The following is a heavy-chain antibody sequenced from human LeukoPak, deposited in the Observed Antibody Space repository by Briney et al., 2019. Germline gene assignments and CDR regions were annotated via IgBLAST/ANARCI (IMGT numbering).Heavy chain of an antibody. CDR1: GFTFSDYY. CDR3: ASKYDILTGFDY. CDR2: ISSSGSSI. J-gene: IGHJ4*02. V-gene: IGHV3-11*01. D-gene: IGHD3-9*01. Sequence: GGSLRLSCAASGFTFSDYYMSWIRQAPGKGLEWVSYISSSGSSIYYADSVKGRFTISRDNAKNSLYLQMNSLRAEDTAVYYCASKYDILTGFDYWGQGTLVAVSS.